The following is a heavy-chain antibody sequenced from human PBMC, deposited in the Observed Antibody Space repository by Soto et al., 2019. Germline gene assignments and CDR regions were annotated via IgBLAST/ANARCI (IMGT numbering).Heavy chain of an antibody. Sequence: PGESLKISCKGSGYSFAGYWITWVRQKPGKGLEWMGRIDPSDSQTYYSPSFRGHVTISVTKSITTVFLQWSSLRASDTAMYYCARDAVVGALHDYYYYYGMDVWGQGTTVTVSS. CDR1: GYSFAGYW. J-gene: IGHJ6*02. CDR2: IDPSDSQT. D-gene: IGHD1-26*01. V-gene: IGHV5-10-1*01. CDR3: ARDAVVGALHDYYYYYGMDV.